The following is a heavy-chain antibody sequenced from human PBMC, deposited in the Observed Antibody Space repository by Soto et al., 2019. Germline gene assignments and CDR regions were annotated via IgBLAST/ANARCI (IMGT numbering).Heavy chain of an antibody. V-gene: IGHV3-23*01. CDR2: ISGSGGST. J-gene: IGHJ1*01. Sequence: GGSLRLSCAASGFTFSSYAMSWVRQAPGKGLEWVSAISGSGGSTYYADSVKGRFTISRDNSKNTLYLQMNSLRAEDKAVYYCAKDRNYAEYFQHWGQGTLVTVSS. CDR1: GFTFSSYA. CDR3: AKDRNYAEYFQH. D-gene: IGHD4-4*01.